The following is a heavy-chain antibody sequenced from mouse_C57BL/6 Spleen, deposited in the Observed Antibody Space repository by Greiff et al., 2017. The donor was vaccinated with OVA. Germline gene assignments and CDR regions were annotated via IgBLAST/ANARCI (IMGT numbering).Heavy chain of an antibody. CDR1: GYAFSSSW. V-gene: IGHV1-82*01. CDR3: AGRWDADY. Sequence: VQLQQSGPELVKPGASVKISCKASGYAFSSSWMNWVKQRPGKGLEWIGRIYPGDGDTNYNGKFKGKATLTADKSSSTAYMQLSSLTSEDSAVYFCAGRWDADYWGQGTTLTVSS. J-gene: IGHJ2*01. CDR2: IYPGDGDT. D-gene: IGHD4-1*01.